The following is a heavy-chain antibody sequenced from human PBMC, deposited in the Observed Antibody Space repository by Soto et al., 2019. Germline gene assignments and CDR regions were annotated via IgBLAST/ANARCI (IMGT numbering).Heavy chain of an antibody. CDR1: GFTFSSYS. D-gene: IGHD5-18*01. CDR3: ARDQPGYSYGYGLGY. J-gene: IGHJ4*02. V-gene: IGHV3-21*01. CDR2: ISSSSSYI. Sequence: EVQLVESGGGLVKPGGSLRLSCAASGFTFSSYSMNWVRQAPGKGLEWVSSISSSSSYIYYADSVKGRFTISRDNAKNTMYLQMNSLGAEYTAVYYCARDQPGYSYGYGLGYWGQGTLVTVSS.